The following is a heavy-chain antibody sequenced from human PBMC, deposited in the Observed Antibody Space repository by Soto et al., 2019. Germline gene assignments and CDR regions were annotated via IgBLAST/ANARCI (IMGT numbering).Heavy chain of an antibody. CDR2: IYHSGST. J-gene: IGHJ5*02. CDR1: GASISSGGYS. D-gene: IGHD3-9*01. CDR3: ARSHYDILTGYTNWFDP. V-gene: IGHV4-30-2*01. Sequence: TLSLTCTVSGASISSGGYSGSWIRQPPGKGLEWIGYIYHSGSTYYNPSLKSRVTISVDRSKNQFSLKLSSVNAADTAVYYCARSHYDILTGYTNWFDPWGQGTLVTVSS.